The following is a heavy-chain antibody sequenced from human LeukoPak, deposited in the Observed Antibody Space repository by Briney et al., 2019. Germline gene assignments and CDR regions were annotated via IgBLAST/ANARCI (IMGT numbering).Heavy chain of an antibody. J-gene: IGHJ4*02. D-gene: IGHD6-13*01. V-gene: IGHV1-2*02. Sequence: ASVKVSCKASGYTFTGYYMHWVRQAPGQGLEWMGWINPNTDNDVRYAQNFRGRITMTRDTSISTAYMELSSLTSDDTALYYCARGGYSSSLYDIWGQGSLVTVPS. CDR1: GYTFTGYY. CDR3: ARGGYSSSLYDI. CDR2: INPNTDNDV.